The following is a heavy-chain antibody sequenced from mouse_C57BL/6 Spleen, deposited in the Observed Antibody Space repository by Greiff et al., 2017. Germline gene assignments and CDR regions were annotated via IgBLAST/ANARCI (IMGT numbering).Heavy chain of an antibody. CDR3: ARKGYDWYFDV. CDR2: INPYNGDT. V-gene: IGHV1-20*01. J-gene: IGHJ1*03. CDR1: GYSFTGYF. Sequence: VQLKESGPELVKPGDSVKISCKASGYSFTGYFMNWVMQSHGKSLEWNGRINPYNGDTFYNQKFKGKATLTVDKSSSTAHMELRSLTSEDSAVXYCARKGYDWYFDVWGTGTTVTVSS. D-gene: IGHD3-1*01.